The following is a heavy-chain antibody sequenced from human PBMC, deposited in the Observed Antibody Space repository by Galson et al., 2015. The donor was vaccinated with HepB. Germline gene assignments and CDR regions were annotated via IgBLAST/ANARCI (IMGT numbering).Heavy chain of an antibody. J-gene: IGHJ4*02. CDR3: ARVSRLCSSTSCYHDYFDY. Sequence: SVKVSCKASGGTFSSYAISWVRQAPGQGLEWMGGIIPIFGTANYAQKFQGRVTITADESTSTAYMGLSSLRSEDTAVYYCARVSRLCSSTSCYHDYFDYWGQGTLVTVSS. CDR1: GGTFSSYA. CDR2: IIPIFGTA. D-gene: IGHD2-2*01. V-gene: IGHV1-69*13.